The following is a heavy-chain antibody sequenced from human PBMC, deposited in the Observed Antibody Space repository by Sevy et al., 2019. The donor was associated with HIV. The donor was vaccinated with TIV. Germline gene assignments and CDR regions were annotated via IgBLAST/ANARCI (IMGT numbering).Heavy chain of an antibody. J-gene: IGHJ4*02. V-gene: IGHV3-30*04. CDR3: ARDRSSNWMNYFFDY. D-gene: IGHD6-13*01. CDR2: ISHDGNNK. Sequence: GGSLRLSCAASGFTFSNYAMHWVRQAPVKGLEWVAGISHDGNNKYYADSVKGRFTISRDNSKNTLFVQMNSLKAEDTAVYNCARDRSSNWMNYFFDYWGQGALVTVSS. CDR1: GFTFSNYA.